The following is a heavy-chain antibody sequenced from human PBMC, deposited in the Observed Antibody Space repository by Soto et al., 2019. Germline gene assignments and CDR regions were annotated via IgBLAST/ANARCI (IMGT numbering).Heavy chain of an antibody. CDR2: IYYSGCT. D-gene: IGHD3-22*01. CDR3: ARGGYYDSSGYYGY. V-gene: IGHV4-31*03. Sequence: SETLSLTCPVSGGSISSGCYYWSWIRQHPGKGLEWIGYIYYSGCTYYNPSLKSRVTISVDTSKNQFSLKLSSVTTADTAVYYCARGGYYDSSGYYGYWGQGTLVTVSS. CDR1: GGSISSGCYY. J-gene: IGHJ4*02.